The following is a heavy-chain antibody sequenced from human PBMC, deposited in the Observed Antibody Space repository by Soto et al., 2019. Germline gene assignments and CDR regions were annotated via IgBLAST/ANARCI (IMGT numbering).Heavy chain of an antibody. CDR1: GFTFSSYA. J-gene: IGHJ4*02. V-gene: IGHV3-23*01. D-gene: IGHD3-10*01. CDR3: AKGSHGRMVRGVNPSDY. CDR2: ISGSGGST. Sequence: GGSLRLSCAASGFTFSSYAMSWVRQAPGKGLEWVSAISGSGGSTYYADSVKGRFTISRDNSKNTLYLQMNSLRAEDTAVYYCAKGSHGRMVRGVNPSDYWGQGTLVTVSS.